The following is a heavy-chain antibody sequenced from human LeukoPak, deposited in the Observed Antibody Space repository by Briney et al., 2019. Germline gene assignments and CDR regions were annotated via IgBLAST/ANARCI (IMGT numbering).Heavy chain of an antibody. V-gene: IGHV3-48*03. CDR1: GFTFSSYE. CDR2: ISSSGRSI. Sequence: GGSLRLSCAASGFTFSSYEMNWVRQAPGKGLEWVSYISSSGRSIYYADSVKGRFTISRDNAKKSLYLQMNSLRAEDTAVYYCARLDSSGFDYWGQGTLVTVSS. CDR3: ARLDSSGFDY. D-gene: IGHD3-22*01. J-gene: IGHJ4*02.